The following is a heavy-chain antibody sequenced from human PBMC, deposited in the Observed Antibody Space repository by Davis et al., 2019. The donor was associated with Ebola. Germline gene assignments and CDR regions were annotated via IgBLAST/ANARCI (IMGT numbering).Heavy chain of an antibody. CDR3: ARDISTTVSAFDI. CDR1: GVSISSYY. V-gene: IGHV4-59*01. J-gene: IGHJ3*02. D-gene: IGHD2/OR15-2a*01. Sequence: PSETLSLTCTVSGVSISSYYWSWIRQPPGKGLAWIGYIYYSGSTNYNPSLKSRVTISVDTSKNQVSLKLSSVTAADTAVYYCARDISTTVSAFDIWGQGTMVTVSS. CDR2: IYYSGST.